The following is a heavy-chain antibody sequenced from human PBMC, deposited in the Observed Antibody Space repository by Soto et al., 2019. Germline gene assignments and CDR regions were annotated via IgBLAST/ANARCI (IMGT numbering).Heavy chain of an antibody. CDR1: CGSIISSSYY. V-gene: IGHV4-39*01. CDR2: IYYSGST. J-gene: IGHJ4*02. Sequence: PSETLSLTCTFSCGSIISSSYYWGWIRQPPGKGLEWIGSIYYSGSTYYNPSLKSRVTISVDTSKNQFSLKLSSVTAADTAVYYCARHFDYWGQGTLVTVSS. CDR3: ARHFDY.